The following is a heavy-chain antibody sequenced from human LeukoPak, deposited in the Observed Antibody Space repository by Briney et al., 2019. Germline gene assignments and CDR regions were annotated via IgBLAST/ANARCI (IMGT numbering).Heavy chain of an antibody. D-gene: IGHD6-19*01. V-gene: IGHV3-23*01. CDR2: IFGSGGSP. Sequence: PGGSLRLSCEASGFTFGSHAMYWVRQAPGKGLEWVAGIFGSGGSPHYADPVKGRFTIPRDSSRNTVYLQINSLRAEDTAVSYCGKTTAEYNSGQNPAWPVDYWGQGTLVTVSS. CDR3: GKTTAEYNSGQNPAWPVDY. J-gene: IGHJ4*02. CDR1: GFTFGSHA.